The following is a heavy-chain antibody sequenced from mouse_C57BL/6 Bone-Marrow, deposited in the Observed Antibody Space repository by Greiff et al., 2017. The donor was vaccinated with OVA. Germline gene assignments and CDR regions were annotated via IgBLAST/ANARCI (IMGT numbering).Heavy chain of an antibody. CDR2: IHPNSGST. D-gene: IGHD2-14*01. CDR3: ARSVWVRQTWFAY. CDR1: GYTFTSYW. V-gene: IGHV1-64*01. J-gene: IGHJ3*01. Sequence: QVQLQQPGAELVKPGASVKLSCKASGYTFTSYWMHWVKQRPGQGLEWIGMIHPNSGSTNYNEKFKSKATLTVDKSSSTAYMQLSSLTSEDSAVYYCARSVWVRQTWFAYWGQGTLVTVSA.